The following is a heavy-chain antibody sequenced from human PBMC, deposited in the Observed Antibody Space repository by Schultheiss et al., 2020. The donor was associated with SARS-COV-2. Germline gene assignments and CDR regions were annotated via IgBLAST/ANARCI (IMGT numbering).Heavy chain of an antibody. CDR1: GGSFSGYY. V-gene: IGHV4-34*01. CDR2: INHSGST. J-gene: IGHJ4*02. CDR3: ASSPYNWNTKGPFDY. D-gene: IGHD1-20*01. Sequence: SETLSLTCAVYGGSFSGYYWSWIRQPPGKGLEWIGEINHSGSTNYNPSLKSRVTISVDTSKNQFSLKLSSVTAADTAVYYCASSPYNWNTKGPFDYWGQGTLVTVSS.